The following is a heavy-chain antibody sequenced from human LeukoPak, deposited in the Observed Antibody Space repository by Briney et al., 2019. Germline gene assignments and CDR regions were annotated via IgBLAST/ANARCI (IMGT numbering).Heavy chain of an antibody. CDR2: IYYSGST. D-gene: IGHD5-12*01. CDR1: GGSISSSNYY. V-gene: IGHV4-39*01. Sequence: SETLSLTCNVFGGSISSSNYYWAWIRQPPGKGLEWIGSIYYSGSTYINPSFESRVTISADTPKNQFSLKLSSVTAADTAVYYCARRIIVATIDYWGQGILVTVSS. J-gene: IGHJ4*02. CDR3: ARRIIVATIDY.